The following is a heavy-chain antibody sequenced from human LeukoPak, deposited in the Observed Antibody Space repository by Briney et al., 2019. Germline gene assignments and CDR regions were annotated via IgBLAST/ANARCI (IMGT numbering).Heavy chain of an antibody. Sequence: PSETLSLTCAVYGGSFSGYYWSWIRQPPGKGLEWIGYIYYSGSTNYNPSLKSRITISVDTSRNQFSLKLSSVTAADTAVYYCARTRSTYYFDSSGYYLEAWGQGTLVTVSS. CDR1: GGSFSGYY. D-gene: IGHD3-22*01. CDR2: IYYSGST. V-gene: IGHV4-59*01. J-gene: IGHJ5*02. CDR3: ARTRSTYYFDSSGYYLEA.